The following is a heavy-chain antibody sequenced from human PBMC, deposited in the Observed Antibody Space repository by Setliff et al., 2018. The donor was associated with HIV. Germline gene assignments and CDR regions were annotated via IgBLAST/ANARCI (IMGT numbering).Heavy chain of an antibody. J-gene: IGHJ4*02. Sequence: SETLSLTCAVYGGSFSDYSWSWVRQPPGKGLECIGEINHSGSTNHNPSLKSRVTISVDTSKKQFSLRLSSVTAADTAVYYCARGTSGEWYFDYWGQGTLVTVSS. CDR2: INHSGST. V-gene: IGHV4-34*01. CDR1: GGSFSDYS. CDR3: ARGTSGEWYFDY. D-gene: IGHD3-3*01.